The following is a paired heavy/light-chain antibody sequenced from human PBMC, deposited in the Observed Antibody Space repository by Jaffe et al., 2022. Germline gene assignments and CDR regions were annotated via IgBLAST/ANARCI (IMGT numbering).Heavy chain of an antibody. J-gene: IGHJ3*02. D-gene: IGHD6-13*01. CDR2: ISSSGSTI. V-gene: IGHV3-11*01. Sequence: QVQLVESGGGLVKPGGSLRLSCAASGFTFSDYYMSWIRQAPGKGLEWVSYISSSGSTIYYADSVKGRFTISRDNAKNSLYLQMNSLRAEDTAVYYCAREINSTPGDADAFDIWGQGTMVTVSS. CDR3: AREINSTPGDADAFDI. CDR1: GFTFSDYY.
Light chain of an antibody. J-gene: IGKJ1*01. V-gene: IGKV1-13*02. Sequence: AIQLTQSPSSLSASVGDRVTITCRASQGISSALAWYQQKPGKAPKLLIYDASSLESGVPSRFSGSGSGTDFTLTISSLQPEDFATYYCQQFNSYPWTFGQGTKVEIK. CDR1: QGISSA. CDR3: QQFNSYPWT. CDR2: DAS.